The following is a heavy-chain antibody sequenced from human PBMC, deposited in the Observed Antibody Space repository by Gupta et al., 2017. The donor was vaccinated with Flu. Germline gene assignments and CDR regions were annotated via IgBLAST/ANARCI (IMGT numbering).Heavy chain of an antibody. V-gene: IGHV3-11*01. CDR2: ISSSGSTI. CDR3: ARDWLMTTVTNGGSMDV. D-gene: IGHD4-17*01. J-gene: IGHJ6*02. Sequence: SWIRQAPGKGLEWVSYISSSGSTIYYADSVKGRFTISRDNAKNSLYLQMNSLRAEDTAVYYCARDWLMTTVTNGGSMDVWGQGTTVTVSS.